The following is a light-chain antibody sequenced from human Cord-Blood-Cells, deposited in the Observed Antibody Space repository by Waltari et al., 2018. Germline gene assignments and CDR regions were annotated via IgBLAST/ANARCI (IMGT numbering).Light chain of an antibody. CDR3: QQYYSTPLT. Sequence: DIVMTQSPASLAVSLGERATINCKYSQSVLYSSNNKNYLAWYQQKPGQPPKLLIYWASTRESGVPDRFSGSGSGTDFTLTISSLQAEDVAVYYCQQYYSTPLTFGQGTKVEIK. CDR1: QSVLYSSNNKNY. V-gene: IGKV4-1*01. CDR2: WAS. J-gene: IGKJ1*01.